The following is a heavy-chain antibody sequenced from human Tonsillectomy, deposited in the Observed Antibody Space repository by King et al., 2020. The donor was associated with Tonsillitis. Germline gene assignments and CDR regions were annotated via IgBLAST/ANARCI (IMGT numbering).Heavy chain of an antibody. V-gene: IGHV4-59*01. Sequence: HVQLQESGPGLVKPSETLSLTCTVSGGSMSAYYWSWIRQPPGKPLEWIGYIYYRGTTKYNASLKGRVTISADTSENQFSLKLTSVTAADTAVYYCARDYGSGTYYKRPLTYWGQGTLVTVSS. CDR1: GGSMSAYY. CDR3: ARDYGSGTYYKRPLTY. D-gene: IGHD3-10*01. CDR2: IYYRGTT. J-gene: IGHJ4*02.